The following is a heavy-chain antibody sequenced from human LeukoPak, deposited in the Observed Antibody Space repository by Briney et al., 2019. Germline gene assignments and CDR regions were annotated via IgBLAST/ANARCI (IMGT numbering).Heavy chain of an antibody. CDR3: ASGGGWVFFN. Sequence: SGGSLRLSRAASEYTLSGYSTSGVPDSLGRGVGGVGHITSDGSYKNYVDSVMGRFTITGDNAMNSQFLQMNTVRAEDTAVYYCASGGGWVFFNWGQGTLVTVSS. J-gene: IGHJ4*02. CDR1: EYTLSGYS. V-gene: IGHV3-7*01. CDR2: ITSDGSYK. D-gene: IGHD6-19*01.